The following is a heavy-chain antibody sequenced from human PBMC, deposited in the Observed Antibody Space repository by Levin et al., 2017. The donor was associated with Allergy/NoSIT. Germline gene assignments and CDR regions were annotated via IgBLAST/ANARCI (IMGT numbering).Heavy chain of an antibody. J-gene: IGHJ5*02. D-gene: IGHD2-15*01. CDR3: ASYSSPTGDWFDP. Sequence: SQTLSLTCAVSGGSLSGGGYSWSWIRQPPGKGLEWIGYIYRSGSTYYNPSLKSRLTISVDRSKNQFSLKLSAVTAADTAVYYCASYSSPTGDWFDPWGQGTLVTVSS. CDR1: GGSLSGGGYS. V-gene: IGHV4-30-2*01. CDR2: IYRSGST.